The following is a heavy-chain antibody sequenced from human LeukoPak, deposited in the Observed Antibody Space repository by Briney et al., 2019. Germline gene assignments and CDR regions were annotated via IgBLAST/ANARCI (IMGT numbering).Heavy chain of an antibody. Sequence: GGSLRLSCAASGFTFSSYVMHWVRQAPGKGLEWVALISYDGSNKYYADSVKGRFTISRDNSKNTLYLQMNSLRAEDTAVYYCAKPLYYGSGSYYMAHDYWGQGTLVTVSS. J-gene: IGHJ4*02. D-gene: IGHD3-10*01. CDR1: GFTFSSYV. V-gene: IGHV3-30*04. CDR3: AKPLYYGSGSYYMAHDY. CDR2: ISYDGSNK.